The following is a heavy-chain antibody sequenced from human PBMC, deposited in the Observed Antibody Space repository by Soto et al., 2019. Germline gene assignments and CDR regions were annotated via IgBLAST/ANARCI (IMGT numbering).Heavy chain of an antibody. CDR2: ISYDTTKT. J-gene: IGHJ6*02. D-gene: IGHD1-26*01. CDR1: GFTFNSYG. Sequence: QVQLVESGGGVVQPGRSLRLSCAASGFTFNSYGMHWVRQGPGNGLEWVAFISYDTTKTYYADSVKGRITISRDNSNSALYVQMNIVTGEDTAVYYCARTRSACSDFHYYSLDVWGQGTTVTNSS. CDR3: ARTRSACSDFHYYSLDV. V-gene: IGHV3-30*03.